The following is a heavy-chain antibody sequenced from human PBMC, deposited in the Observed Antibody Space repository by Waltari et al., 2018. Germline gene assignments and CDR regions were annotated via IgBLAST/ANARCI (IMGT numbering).Heavy chain of an antibody. Sequence: QVQLVESGGGVVQPGTSLRLACVASGSTFNTYAMHWVRQVPGKGLEWVAVILYDGSNKNYADSVKGRFTISRDNSKSTLYLEMNSLRPEDTAVYFCAKFAGGGYIFRSDAFDIWGQGTMVTVSP. D-gene: IGHD1-26*01. J-gene: IGHJ3*02. V-gene: IGHV3-30*18. CDR3: AKFAGGGYIFRSDAFDI. CDR2: ILYDGSNK. CDR1: GSTFNTYA.